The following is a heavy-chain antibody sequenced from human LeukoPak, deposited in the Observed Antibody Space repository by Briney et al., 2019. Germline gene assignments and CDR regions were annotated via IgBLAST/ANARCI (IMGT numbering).Heavy chain of an antibody. CDR2: ISYDGSNK. D-gene: IGHD3-10*01. Sequence: PGGSLRLSCAASGFTFSSYAMHWVRQAPGKGLEWVAVISYDGSNKYYADSVKGRFTISRDNSKNTLYLQMNSLRAEDTAVYYCARGNMVRGVRGRGGMDVWGQGTTVTVSS. CDR3: ARGNMVRGVRGRGGMDV. CDR1: GFTFSSYA. J-gene: IGHJ6*02. V-gene: IGHV3-30-3*01.